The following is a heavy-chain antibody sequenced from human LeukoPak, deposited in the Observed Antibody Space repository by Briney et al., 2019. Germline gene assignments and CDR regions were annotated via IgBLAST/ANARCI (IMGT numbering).Heavy chain of an antibody. CDR2: IRDKAHRYTT. CDR3: ASPVGATTVRAFDI. V-gene: IGHV3-72*01. Sequence: PGGSLRLSCEVSGFTFSDHYMDWVRQTPGKGLEWFGRIRDKAHRYTTKYAASVKGRFTISRDDSKNSLYLQMNSLKTEDTAVYYCASPVGATTVRAFDIWGQGTMVTVSS. J-gene: IGHJ3*02. D-gene: IGHD1-26*01. CDR1: GFTFSDHY.